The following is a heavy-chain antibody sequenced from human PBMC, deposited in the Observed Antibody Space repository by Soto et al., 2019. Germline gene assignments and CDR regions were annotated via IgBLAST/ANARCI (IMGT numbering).Heavy chain of an antibody. V-gene: IGHV3-7*03. CDR3: ARYYRGSGRYFFDY. CDR2: INQDGGVT. J-gene: IGHJ4*02. D-gene: IGHD6-19*01. CDR1: GFTFMSSF. Sequence: RGSLRLSCVASGFTFMSSFMGWVRQAPGKGLEWVANINQDGGVTYYVDSVEGRFTIFRDNAKDSLYLQMHSLRAEDTAVYYCARYYRGSGRYFFDYWGQGTLVTVSS.